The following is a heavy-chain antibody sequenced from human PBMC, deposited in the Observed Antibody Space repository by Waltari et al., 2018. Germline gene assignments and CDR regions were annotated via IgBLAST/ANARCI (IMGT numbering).Heavy chain of an antibody. Sequence: LRLSCAASGFTFSSYAMSWVRQAPGKGLEWVSVIYSGGSTYYADSVKGRFTISRDNSKNTLYLQMNSLRAEDTAVYYCAKTSPKVNKGWELRYYFDYWGQGTLVTVSS. CDR3: AKTSPKVNKGWELRYYFDY. D-gene: IGHD1-26*01. CDR2: IYSGGST. V-gene: IGHV3-23*03. J-gene: IGHJ4*02. CDR1: GFTFSSYA.